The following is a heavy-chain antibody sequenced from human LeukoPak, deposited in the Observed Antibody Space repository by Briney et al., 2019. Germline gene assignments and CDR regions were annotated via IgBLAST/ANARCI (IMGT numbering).Heavy chain of an antibody. Sequence: SETLSLTCTVSGGSISSYYWSWIRQPPGEGLEWIGYIYYSGSTNYNPSLKSRVTISVDTSKNQFSLKLSSVTAADTAVYYCARGRARYYDSWFDPWGQGTLVTVSS. V-gene: IGHV4-59*01. CDR2: IYYSGST. D-gene: IGHD3-22*01. CDR1: GGSISSYY. J-gene: IGHJ5*02. CDR3: ARGRARYYDSWFDP.